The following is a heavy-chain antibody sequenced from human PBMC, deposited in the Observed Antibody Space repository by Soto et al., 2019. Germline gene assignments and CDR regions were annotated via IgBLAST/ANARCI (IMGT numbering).Heavy chain of an antibody. CDR2: IYYSGSI. V-gene: IGHV4-30-4*01. CDR3: ARDDCRGTRCSYYYGLDV. D-gene: IGHD2-15*01. Sequence: SETLSLTCTVSGGSINSGDYYWSWIRQPPGKGLEWIGYIYYSGSIFYNPSLESRVTISIDTSKNQFSLKLSSVTAADTAVYYCARDDCRGTRCSYYYGLDVWGQGTTVTVSS. J-gene: IGHJ6*02. CDR1: GGSINSGDYY.